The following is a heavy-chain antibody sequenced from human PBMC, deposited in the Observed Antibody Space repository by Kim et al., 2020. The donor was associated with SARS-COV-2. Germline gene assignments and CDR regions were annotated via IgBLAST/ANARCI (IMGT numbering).Heavy chain of an antibody. Sequence: GGVTCYADSVKGRFTISRDNSRNTLYLQMNSLRAEDTAVYYCVKYTGGMDVWGPGTTVTVSS. CDR3: VKYTGGMDV. J-gene: IGHJ6*02. CDR2: GGVT. V-gene: IGHV3-23*01.